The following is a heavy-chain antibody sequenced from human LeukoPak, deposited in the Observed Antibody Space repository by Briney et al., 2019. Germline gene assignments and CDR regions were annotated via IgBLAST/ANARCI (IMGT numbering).Heavy chain of an antibody. Sequence: GVSLRLSCSTSGFTFRDFAVSWVRQAPGKGLEWVGFISRNTYGGTTDYAASVKGRFTISRDDSKSIAYLQMNSLKTEDTAVYFCIRDPPYCTTINCPKYLDSWGQGTLVTVSS. D-gene: IGHD2-8*01. CDR2: ISRNTYGGTT. CDR3: IRDPPYCTTINCPKYLDS. J-gene: IGHJ4*02. CDR1: GFTFRDFA. V-gene: IGHV3-49*04.